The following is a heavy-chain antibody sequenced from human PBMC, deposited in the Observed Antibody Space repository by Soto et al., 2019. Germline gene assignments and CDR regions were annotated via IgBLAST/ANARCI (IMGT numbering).Heavy chain of an antibody. CDR2: ISGSGGST. Sequence: GSLRLSCAASGFTFSSYAMSWVRQAPGKGLEWVSAISGSGGSTYYADSVKGRFTISRDNSKNTLYLQMNSLRAEDTAVYYCAKDPVIAVAGDDAFDIWGQGTMVTVSS. J-gene: IGHJ3*02. V-gene: IGHV3-23*01. CDR3: AKDPVIAVAGDDAFDI. CDR1: GFTFSSYA. D-gene: IGHD6-19*01.